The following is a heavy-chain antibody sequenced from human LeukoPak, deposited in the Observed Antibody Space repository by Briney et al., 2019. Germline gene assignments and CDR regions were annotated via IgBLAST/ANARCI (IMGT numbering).Heavy chain of an antibody. J-gene: IGHJ6*02. CDR2: IYYSGST. D-gene: IGHD3-10*01. Sequence: SETLSLTCTVSGGSISSYYWSWIRRPPGKGLEWIGYIYYSGSTNYNPSLKSRVTISVDTSKNQFSLKLSSVTAADTAVYYCVRHGPSRDRITMVRGVIIHYGMDVWGQGTTVTVSS. V-gene: IGHV4-59*08. CDR1: GGSISSYY. CDR3: VRHGPSRDRITMVRGVIIHYGMDV.